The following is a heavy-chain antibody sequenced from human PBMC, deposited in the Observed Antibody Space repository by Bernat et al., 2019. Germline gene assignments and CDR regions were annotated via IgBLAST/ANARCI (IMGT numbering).Heavy chain of an antibody. J-gene: IGHJ4*02. CDR3: ARDLGSFGGSIWGDY. Sequence: EVQLVESGGGLIQPGGSLRLSCAASGFTVSSNYMSWVRQAPGKGLEWVSVIYSGGTTYYADSVKGRFTISSDNSKNTLYLQMNSLRAEDTAMYYCARDLGSFGGSIWGDYWGQGILVTVSS. CDR2: IYSGGTT. D-gene: IGHD3-16*01. CDR1: GFTVSSNY. V-gene: IGHV3-53*01.